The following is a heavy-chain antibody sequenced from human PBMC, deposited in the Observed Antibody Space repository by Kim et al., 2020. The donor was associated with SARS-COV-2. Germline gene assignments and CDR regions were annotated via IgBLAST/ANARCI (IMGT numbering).Heavy chain of an antibody. V-gene: IGHV1-3*04. D-gene: IGHD2-15*01. J-gene: IGHJ4*02. CDR1: GYTFITYS. Sequence: ASVKVSCKGSGYTFITYSMHWVRQAPGQRLEWMGWIITGTGNTKYSRKFQGRVTITRDTSASTAYMELSSLTSEDTAVYYCARWEGVVDYWGQGSLVTVAS. CDR3: ARWEGVVDY. CDR2: IITGTGNT.